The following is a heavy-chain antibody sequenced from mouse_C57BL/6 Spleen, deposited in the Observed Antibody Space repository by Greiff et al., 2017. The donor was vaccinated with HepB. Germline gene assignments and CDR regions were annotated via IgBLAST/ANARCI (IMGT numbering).Heavy chain of an antibody. V-gene: IGHV1-55*01. CDR1: GYTFTSYW. J-gene: IGHJ4*01. D-gene: IGHD1-1*01. CDR2: IYPGSGST. CDR3: ARWYYCSAMDY. Sequence: QVQLQQPGAELVKPGASVKMSCKASGYTFTSYWITWVKQRPGQGLEWIGDIYPGSGSTNYNEKFKSKATLPVDTSSSTAYMHLSSLTSEDSAVYYCARWYYCSAMDYWGQGTSVTVSS.